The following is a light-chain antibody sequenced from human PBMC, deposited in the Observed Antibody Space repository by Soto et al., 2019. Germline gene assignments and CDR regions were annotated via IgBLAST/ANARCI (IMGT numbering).Light chain of an antibody. CDR1: QSVSSN. V-gene: IGKV3-15*01. CDR3: QQYNDWPPRIT. CDR2: GAS. J-gene: IGKJ5*01. Sequence: EIVMTQSPVTLSVSPGERATLSCRARQSVSSNLAWYPQKPGQAPRLLIYGASTRATGIPARFSGSGSGTEFTLTISSLQSEDFAVYYRQQYNDWPPRITFGQATRLEIK.